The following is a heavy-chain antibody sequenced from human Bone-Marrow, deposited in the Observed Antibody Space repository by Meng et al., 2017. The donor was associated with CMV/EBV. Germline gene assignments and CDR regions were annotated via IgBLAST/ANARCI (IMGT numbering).Heavy chain of an antibody. CDR3: ARSPGNWNLITRYFDL. D-gene: IGHD1-7*01. CDR2: INHSGST. CDR1: GGSFSGYS. V-gene: IGHV4-34*01. J-gene: IGHJ2*01. Sequence: SETLSFTCAVHGGSFSGYSWSWIRQPPGKGLEWIGEINHSGSTNYNPSLKSRVTISVDTSKNQFSLKLSSVTAADTAVYYCARSPGNWNLITRYFDLWGRGTLVTVSS.